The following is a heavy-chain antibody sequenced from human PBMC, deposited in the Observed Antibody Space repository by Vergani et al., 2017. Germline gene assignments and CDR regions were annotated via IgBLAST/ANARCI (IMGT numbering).Heavy chain of an antibody. CDR3: AKTESGLGAFEI. CDR2: ISGSGGST. J-gene: IGHJ3*02. Sequence: EVQLLESGGGLVQPGGSLRLSCAASGFTFSSYAMSWVRQAPGKGLEWVSAISGSGGSTYYADSVKGRFTIYRDNAKNTLYLQMNSLRAEDTAVYYCAKTESGLGAFEIWGQGTMVTVSS. D-gene: IGHD3-10*01. CDR1: GFTFSSYA. V-gene: IGHV3-23*01.